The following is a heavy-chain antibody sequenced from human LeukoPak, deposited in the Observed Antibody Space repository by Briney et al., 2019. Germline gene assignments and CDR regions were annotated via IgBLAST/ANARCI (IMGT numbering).Heavy chain of an antibody. V-gene: IGHV3-23*01. J-gene: IGHJ4*02. CDR2: ISGSGGTT. CDR1: VFTFSSYS. Sequence: SGGSLRLSCAASVFTFSSYSMSWVRQAPGKGLEWVSVISGSGGTTYYADSVKGRFTISRDNSKNTLYVQVNGLRAEDTAAYYCAKHWGGTYDGIDYWGQGTLVTVSS. D-gene: IGHD1-26*01. CDR3: AKHWGGTYDGIDY.